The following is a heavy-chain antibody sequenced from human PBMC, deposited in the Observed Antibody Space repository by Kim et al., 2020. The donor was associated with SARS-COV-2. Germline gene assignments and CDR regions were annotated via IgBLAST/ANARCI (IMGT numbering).Heavy chain of an antibody. CDR1: GGSISSYY. CDR2: IYYSGST. Sequence: SETLYLTCTVSGGSISSYYWSWIRQPPGKGLEWIGYIYYSGSTNYNPSLKSRVTISVDTSKNQFSLKLSSVTAADTAVYYCARGVAANYWGQGTLVTVSS. D-gene: IGHD2-15*01. J-gene: IGHJ4*02. CDR3: ARGVAANY. V-gene: IGHV4-59*13.